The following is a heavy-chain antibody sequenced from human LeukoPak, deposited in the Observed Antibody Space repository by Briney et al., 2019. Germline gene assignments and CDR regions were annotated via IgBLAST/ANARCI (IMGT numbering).Heavy chain of an antibody. J-gene: IGHJ4*02. CDR3: ARGLKYQLLADY. D-gene: IGHD2-2*01. V-gene: IGHV3-11*01. Sequence: GGSLRLSCAASGFTFSDYYMSWIRQAPGEGLEWVSHISSSGSTIYYADSVKGRFTISRDNAKNSLYLQMNSLRAEDTAVYYCARGLKYQLLADYWGQGTLVTVSS. CDR1: GFTFSDYY. CDR2: ISSSGSTI.